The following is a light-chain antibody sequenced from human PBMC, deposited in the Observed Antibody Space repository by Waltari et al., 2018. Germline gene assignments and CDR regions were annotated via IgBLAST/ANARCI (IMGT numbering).Light chain of an antibody. CDR1: ETIRIY. CDR2: TAS. J-gene: IGKJ4*01. V-gene: IGKV1-39*01. Sequence: DIQMTQSPSSLSASVGNRVTLTCRASETIRIYLNWYQQKPVKAPKLLINTASRLQSGVPSRFSGSGSETDFTLTISTLQHEDFATYYCQQSYSIPLTFGGGTKVEIK. CDR3: QQSYSIPLT.